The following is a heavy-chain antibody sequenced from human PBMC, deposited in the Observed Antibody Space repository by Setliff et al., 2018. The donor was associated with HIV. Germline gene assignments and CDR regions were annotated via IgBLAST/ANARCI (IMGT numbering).Heavy chain of an antibody. CDR1: GDSLSSGGYY. J-gene: IGHJ3*02. CDR2: IYTSG. D-gene: IGHD6-19*01. V-gene: IGHV4-61*02. CDR3: TRQSPVAGSGAFDI. Sequence: LSLTCTVSGDSLSSGGYYWSWIRQPAGQGLEWIGRIYTSGNTNYNPSTNYNPSLKSRITISLETSRNQFSLRVTSVTATDTAVYYCTRQSPVAGSGAFDIWGQGTMVTVSS.